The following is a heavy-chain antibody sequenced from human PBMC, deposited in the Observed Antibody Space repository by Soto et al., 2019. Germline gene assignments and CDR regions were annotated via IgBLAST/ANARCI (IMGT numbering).Heavy chain of an antibody. V-gene: IGHV3-33*01. CDR2: IWYDGTNR. J-gene: IGHJ4*02. Sequence: VGSLRLSCVASGFTFSNHGMHWVRQAPGKGLEWVTVIWYDGTNRFYADSVKGRVTVTSDKSITTVYMELSSLRYDDTAVYYCVRDAPSQQSIFDRWGQGTLVTVSS. CDR3: VRDAPSQQSIFDR. D-gene: IGHD6-13*01. CDR1: GFTFSNHG.